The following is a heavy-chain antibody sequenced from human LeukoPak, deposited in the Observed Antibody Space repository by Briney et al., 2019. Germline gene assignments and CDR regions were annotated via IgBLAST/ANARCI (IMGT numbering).Heavy chain of an antibody. J-gene: IGHJ5*02. CDR1: GGSISSSSYY. CDR2: IYYSGST. Sequence: SETLSLTCTVSGGSISSSSYYWGWIRQPPGKGLEWIGSIYYSGSTYYNPSLKSRVTISVDTSRNQFSLKLSSVTAADTAVYYCARDLSEDHSSGYHQRFDPWGQGTLVTVSS. CDR3: ARDLSEDHSSGYHQRFDP. D-gene: IGHD3-22*01. V-gene: IGHV4-39*07.